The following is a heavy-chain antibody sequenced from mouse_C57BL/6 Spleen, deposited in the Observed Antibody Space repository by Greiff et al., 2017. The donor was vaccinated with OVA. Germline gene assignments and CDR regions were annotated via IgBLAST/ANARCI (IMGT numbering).Heavy chain of an antibody. V-gene: IGHV1-55*01. CDR2: IYPGSGST. J-gene: IGHJ1*03. CDR1: GYTFTSYW. D-gene: IGHD2-3*01. CDR3: ASYDGYYWYFDV. Sequence: QVQLKQPGAELVKPGASVKMSCKASGYTFTSYWITWVKQRPGQGLEWIGDIYPGSGSTNYNEKFKSKATLTVDTSSSTAYMQLSSLTSEDSAVYYCASYDGYYWYFDVWGTGTTVTVSS.